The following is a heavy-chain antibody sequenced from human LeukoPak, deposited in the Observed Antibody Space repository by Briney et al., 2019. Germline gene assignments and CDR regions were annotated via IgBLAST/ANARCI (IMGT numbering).Heavy chain of an antibody. CDR2: IYYSGST. D-gene: IGHD5-12*01. CDR3: ARVRQGGYDFSSGMDV. J-gene: IGHJ6*02. V-gene: IGHV4-59*01. CDR1: GGSISPYY. Sequence: SETLSLTCTVSGGSISPYYWSWIRQPPGKGLEWIGYIYYSGSTDYNISLKSRVTISVDTSKNQFSLKLTSVTAADTAVYHCARVRQGGYDFSSGMDVWGQGTTVTVSS.